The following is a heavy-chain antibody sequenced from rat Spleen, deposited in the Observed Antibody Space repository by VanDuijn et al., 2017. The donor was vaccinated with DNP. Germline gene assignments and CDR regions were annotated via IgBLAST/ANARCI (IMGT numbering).Heavy chain of an antibody. CDR2: ISNTGDHT. J-gene: IGHJ3*01. V-gene: IGHV5-25*01. CDR3: ARIDGGFAY. Sequence: EVQLVESGGGLVQPGRSMKLSCAASGFTFSNYGMAWVRQAPGKGLEWVASISNTGDHTYYSDSVKGRFSLSRDNAKSTLYLQMDSLRSEDTATYYCARIDGGFAYWGQGTLVTVSS. D-gene: IGHD4-1*01. CDR1: GFTFSNYG.